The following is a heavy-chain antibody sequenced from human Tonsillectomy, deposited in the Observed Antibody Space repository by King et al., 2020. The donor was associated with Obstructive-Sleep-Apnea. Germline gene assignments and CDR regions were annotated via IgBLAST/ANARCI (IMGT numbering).Heavy chain of an antibody. CDR1: GGSVSSGSYY. Sequence: QLQESGPGLVKPSETLSLTCTVSGGSVSSGSYYWRWIRQSPRKGLEWIGFISYSGSTNFNPSLKSRVTISVDTSKNQFSLKLSSVTAADTAVYYCARDEGGAVYPFDWGQGTLVTVSS. CDR3: ARDEGGAVYPFD. J-gene: IGHJ4*02. V-gene: IGHV4-61*01. D-gene: IGHD1-14*01. CDR2: ISYSGST.